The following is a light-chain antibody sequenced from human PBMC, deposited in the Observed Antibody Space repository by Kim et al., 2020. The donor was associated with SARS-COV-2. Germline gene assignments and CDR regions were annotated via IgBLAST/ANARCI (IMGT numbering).Light chain of an antibody. Sequence: EIVLTQSPATLSLSPGERATLSCRASQSVSSYLAWYQQKHGQAPRLLIYDASNRATGIPARFSGSGSGTDFTLTISSLEPEDFAVYYCQQRSNWPHLTFGGGTKVDIK. CDR1: QSVSSY. J-gene: IGKJ4*01. CDR2: DAS. V-gene: IGKV3-11*01. CDR3: QQRSNWPHLT.